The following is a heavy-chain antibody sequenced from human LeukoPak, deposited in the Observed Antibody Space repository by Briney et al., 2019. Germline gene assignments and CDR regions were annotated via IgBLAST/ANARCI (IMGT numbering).Heavy chain of an antibody. CDR2: ISAYNGDT. Sequence: ASVKVSCKASGFTFTSHGVTWVRQAPGQGLEWMGWISAYNGDTNYAQKLQGRVTMTTDTSTSTAYMELRSLRSDDTAVYYCARVREQLVPYYYYGMDVWGQGTTVTVSS. J-gene: IGHJ6*02. CDR3: ARVREQLVPYYYYGMDV. V-gene: IGHV1-18*01. CDR1: GFTFTSHG. D-gene: IGHD6-13*01.